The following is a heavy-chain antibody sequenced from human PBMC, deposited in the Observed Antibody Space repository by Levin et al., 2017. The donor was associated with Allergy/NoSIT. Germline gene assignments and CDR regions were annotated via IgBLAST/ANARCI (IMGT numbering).Heavy chain of an antibody. V-gene: IGHV3-33*01. J-gene: IGHJ4*02. CDR1: GFSFGGYA. Sequence: LSLTCAASGFSFGGYAMHWVRQTPGKGLEWVAIIWYDGSNTYYVDSVKGRFTISRDNSKNTLYLQMNSLRAEDTAVYYCARDLYTRQCDYWGQGTLVTVSS. CDR3: ARDLYTRQCDY. D-gene: IGHD2-2*02. CDR2: IWYDGSNT.